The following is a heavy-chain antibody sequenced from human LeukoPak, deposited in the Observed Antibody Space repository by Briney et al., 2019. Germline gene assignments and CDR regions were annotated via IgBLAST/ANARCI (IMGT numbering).Heavy chain of an antibody. J-gene: IGHJ5*02. Sequence: ASVKVSCKASGGTFSSYTISWVRQAPGQGLEWMGRIIPILGIANYAQKFQGRVTITADKSTSTAYMELRSLRSDDTAVYYCARDHYRGAAVFYHPYPKTNWFDPWGQGTLVTVSS. CDR2: IIPILGIA. CDR1: GGTFSSYT. CDR3: ARDHYRGAAVFYHPYPKTNWFDP. V-gene: IGHV1-69*04. D-gene: IGHD6-13*01.